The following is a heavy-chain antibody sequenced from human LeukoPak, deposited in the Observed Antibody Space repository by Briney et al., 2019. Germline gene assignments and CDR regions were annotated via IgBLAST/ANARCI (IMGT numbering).Heavy chain of an antibody. J-gene: IGHJ4*02. CDR1: GFTFTSYA. Sequence: GGSLRLSCAASGFTFTSYAMSWVRQTPGKGLEWVASMSGGGDSDYYADSVKGRFTVSRDKSKNTLYVQMNSLRADDTAVYYCTKDASYARENDNSGFFIDWGEGTLVTVSS. V-gene: IGHV3-23*01. CDR2: MSGGGDSD. CDR3: TKDASYARENDNSGFFID. D-gene: IGHD3-22*01.